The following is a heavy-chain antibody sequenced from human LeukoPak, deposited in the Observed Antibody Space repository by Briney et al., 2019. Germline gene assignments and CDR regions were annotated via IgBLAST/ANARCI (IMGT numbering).Heavy chain of an antibody. CDR1: GFTFSSYW. CDR3: ARDEGRITMVRGPIDY. D-gene: IGHD3-10*01. Sequence: GGSLRLSCAASGFTFSSYWMSWVRQAPGKGLEWVANIKQDGSEKYYVDSVKGRFTISRDNAKNSLYLQMNSLRAEDTAVYYCARDEGRITMVRGPIDYWGQGTLVTVSS. J-gene: IGHJ4*02. CDR2: IKQDGSEK. V-gene: IGHV3-7*01.